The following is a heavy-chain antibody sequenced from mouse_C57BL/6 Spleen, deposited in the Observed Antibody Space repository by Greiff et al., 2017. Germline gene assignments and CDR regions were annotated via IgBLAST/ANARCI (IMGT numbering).Heavy chain of an antibody. V-gene: IGHV5-17*01. J-gene: IGHJ4*01. CDR2: ISSGSSTI. CDR3: ARPLITTVVASYYYAMDY. D-gene: IGHD1-1*01. Sequence: EVKVVESGGGLVKPGGSLKLSCAASGFTFSDYGMHWVRQAPEKGLEWVAYISSGSSTIYYADTVKGRFTISRDNAKNTLFLQMTSLRSEDTAMYYCARPLITTVVASYYYAMDYWGQGTSVTVSS. CDR1: GFTFSDYG.